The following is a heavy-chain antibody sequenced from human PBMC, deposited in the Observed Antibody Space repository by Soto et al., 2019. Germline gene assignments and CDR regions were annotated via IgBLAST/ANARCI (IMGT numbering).Heavy chain of an antibody. Sequence: ASVKVSCKASGYTFTDYYIHWVRQAPGQGLEWMGWINPNSGATNYAQKFQGRVTMTRDTSTSTVYMELSSLRSEDTAVYYCARGDIAAAGKGPCDYWGQGTMVTVYS. CDR2: INPNSGAT. CDR1: GYTFTDYY. J-gene: IGHJ4*02. V-gene: IGHV1-2*02. D-gene: IGHD6-13*01. CDR3: ARGDIAAAGKGPCDY.